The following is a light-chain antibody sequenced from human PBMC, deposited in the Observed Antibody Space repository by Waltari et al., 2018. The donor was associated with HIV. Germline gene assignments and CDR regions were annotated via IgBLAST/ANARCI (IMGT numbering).Light chain of an antibody. V-gene: IGLV9-49*01. Sequence: QSMLTQPPSASASLGASVTLTCTLSSGYSNYKVDWYQQRPGKGPRFVMRVGPGGIVGSKGDGIPDRFSVLGSGLNRYLTIKNIREEDESDYHCGADHGSGSNFVYVFGSGTKVTVL. CDR2: VGPGGIVG. CDR1: SGYSNYK. J-gene: IGLJ1*01. CDR3: GADHGSGSNFVYV.